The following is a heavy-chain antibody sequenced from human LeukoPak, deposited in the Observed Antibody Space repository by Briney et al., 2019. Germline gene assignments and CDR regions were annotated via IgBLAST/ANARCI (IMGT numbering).Heavy chain of an antibody. D-gene: IGHD3-16*02. J-gene: IGHJ4*02. CDR3: ARMVISSYYFDY. Sequence: SAPALVKPTQTLTITCTFSGLALSTRGMRVSWIRQPPGKALELLARIDGDDDKFYSTSMKTRLTISKDTSKNQVVLTMTNMDPVDTATYYCARMVISSYYFDYWGQGTLVTVSS. V-gene: IGHV2-70*04. CDR2: IDGDDDK. CDR1: GLALSTRGMR.